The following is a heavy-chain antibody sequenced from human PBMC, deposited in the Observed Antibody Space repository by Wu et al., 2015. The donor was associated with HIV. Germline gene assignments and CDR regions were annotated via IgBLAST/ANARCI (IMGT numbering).Heavy chain of an antibody. V-gene: IGHV1-2*02. CDR3: ARGRMLGTYYFDY. CDR1: GYTFSGYY. CDR2: IKPNSGGT. Sequence: QVQLVQSGAEVKKPGASVKVSCKTSGYTFSGYYMHWVRQAPGQGLEWMGWIKPNSGGTNYAQKLQGRVTMTRDTSISTVYMELSSLRSEDTAVYFCARGRMLGTYYFDYWGQGTLVTVSS. D-gene: IGHD1-1*01. J-gene: IGHJ4*02.